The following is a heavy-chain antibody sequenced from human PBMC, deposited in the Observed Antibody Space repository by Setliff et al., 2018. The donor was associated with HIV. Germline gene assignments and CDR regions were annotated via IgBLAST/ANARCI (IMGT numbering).Heavy chain of an antibody. V-gene: IGHV4-34*01. J-gene: IGHJ4*02. CDR1: GGSVSGHY. D-gene: IGHD2-21*02. CDR3: ARGGSRIVVVTAPQALPLSY. Sequence: PSETLSLTCAVYGGSVSGHYWGWFRQPPGKGLEWIGEITPSGSTNYNPSLKSRVTISVDTSKNQFSLKLSSVTAADTAVYYCARGGSRIVVVTAPQALPLSYWGQGTLVTVSS. CDR2: ITPSGST.